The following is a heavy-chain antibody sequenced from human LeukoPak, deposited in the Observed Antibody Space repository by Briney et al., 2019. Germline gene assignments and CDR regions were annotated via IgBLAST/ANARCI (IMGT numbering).Heavy chain of an antibody. CDR2: VSRSASHI. D-gene: IGHD6-19*01. J-gene: IGHJ4*02. CDR1: GFTFSIYS. Sequence: GGSLRLSCAASGFTFSIYSMNWVRQAPGKGLEWVSSVSRSASHIYYADSVKGRFTISRGNAKNSLYLQMNSLRDEDTAVYYCARGLSLSSAWADYYFDYWGQGTLVTVSS. CDR3: ARGLSLSSAWADYYFDY. V-gene: IGHV3-21*01.